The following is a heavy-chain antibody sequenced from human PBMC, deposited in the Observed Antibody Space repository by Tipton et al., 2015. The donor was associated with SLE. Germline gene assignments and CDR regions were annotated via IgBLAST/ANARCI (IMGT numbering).Heavy chain of an antibody. CDR3: ARRERSPIWFDP. D-gene: IGHD5-24*01. V-gene: IGHV4-34*01. CDR1: GWSLSGYY. Sequence: TLPLTCAVYGWSLSGYYWSWIRQPPGKGLEWIGEVNPSGSTNYKASLMSQVTISVDTARNQVYLKLTSVTAADTAVYYCARRERSPIWFDPWGQGTLVTVSS. CDR2: VNPSGST. J-gene: IGHJ5*02.